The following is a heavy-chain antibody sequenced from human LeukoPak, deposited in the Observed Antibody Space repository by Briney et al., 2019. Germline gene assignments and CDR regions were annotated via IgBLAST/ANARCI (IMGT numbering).Heavy chain of an antibody. V-gene: IGHV3-11*01. CDR1: GFTFSNYY. CDR3: AREKAYYYGSGSYWDY. CDR2: ISSSASTI. D-gene: IGHD3-10*01. Sequence: GGSLRLSCAASGFTFSNYYMSWIRQAPGKGLEWVSYISSSASTIYYADSVKGRFTISRDNAKNSLYLQMNSLRAGDTAVYFCAREKAYYYGSGSYWDYWGQGTLVTVSS. J-gene: IGHJ4*02.